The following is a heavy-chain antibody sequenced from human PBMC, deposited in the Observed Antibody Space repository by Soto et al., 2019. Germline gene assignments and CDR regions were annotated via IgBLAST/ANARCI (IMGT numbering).Heavy chain of an antibody. CDR1: GFTFSSYA. D-gene: IGHD3-22*01. J-gene: IGHJ6*02. CDR2: ISGSGGST. V-gene: IGHV3-23*01. Sequence: GGSLRLSCAASGFTFSSYAMSWVRQAPGKGLEWVSAISGSGGSTYYADSVKGRFTISRDNSKNTLYLQMNSLRAEDTAVYYCAKDVPGDSSSYITYGLDVRGQGTTVTVSS. CDR3: AKDVPGDSSSYITYGLDV.